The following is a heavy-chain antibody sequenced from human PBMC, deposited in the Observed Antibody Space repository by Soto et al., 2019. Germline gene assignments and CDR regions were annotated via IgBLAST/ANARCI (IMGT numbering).Heavy chain of an antibody. V-gene: IGHV4-34*01. CDR1: GGSFSGYY. J-gene: IGHJ5*02. Sequence: QVQLQQWGAGLLKPSETLSLTCAVYGGSFSGYYWSWIRQPPGKGLEWIGEINHSGSTNYNPSLKSRVTISVDTSKNRFSLKLSSVTAADTAVYYCARARGRRWFDPWGQGTLVTVSS. CDR3: ARARGRRWFDP. CDR2: INHSGST. D-gene: IGHD3-10*01.